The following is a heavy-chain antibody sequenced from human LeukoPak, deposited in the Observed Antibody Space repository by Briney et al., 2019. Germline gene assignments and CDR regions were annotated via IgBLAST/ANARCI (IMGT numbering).Heavy chain of an antibody. D-gene: IGHD6-19*01. Sequence: GGSLRLSCAASGFTFSNAWMSWVRQTPGKGLEWVGRIKSKTDGGTTDYAAPVKGRFSISRDDSKNTLYLQMNSLKTEDTAVYFCLPGGWYVRDHWGQGTLVTVSS. J-gene: IGHJ4*02. CDR1: GFTFSNAW. V-gene: IGHV3-15*01. CDR3: LPGGWYVRDH. CDR2: IKSKTDGGTT.